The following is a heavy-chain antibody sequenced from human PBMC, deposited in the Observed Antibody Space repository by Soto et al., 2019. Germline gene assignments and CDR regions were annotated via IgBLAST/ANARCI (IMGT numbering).Heavy chain of an antibody. CDR3: ARVHRRMVGFDY. CDR2: INHSGST. D-gene: IGHD3-10*01. J-gene: IGHJ4*02. V-gene: IGHV4-34*01. CDR1: GGSFSGYY. Sequence: QVQLQQWGAGLLKPSETLSLTCAVYGGSFSGYYWSWIRQPPGKGLEWIGEINHSGSTNYNPSLKSRVTISVDTSKNQFSLKLSSVTAADTAVYYCARVHRRMVGFDYWGQGTLVTVSS.